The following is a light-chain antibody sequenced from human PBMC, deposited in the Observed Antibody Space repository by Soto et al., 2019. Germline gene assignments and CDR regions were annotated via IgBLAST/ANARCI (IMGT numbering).Light chain of an antibody. J-gene: IGKJ1*01. CDR3: QHYNSYSET. CDR1: QSISSY. CDR2: KAS. V-gene: IGKV1-5*03. Sequence: DLQMTQSPSPLSASVGDRATITCRASQSISSYLNWYQQKPGKAPKLLIYKASTLKSGVPSRFSGSGSGTEFTLTISSLQPDDFATYYCQHYNSYSETFGQGTKV.